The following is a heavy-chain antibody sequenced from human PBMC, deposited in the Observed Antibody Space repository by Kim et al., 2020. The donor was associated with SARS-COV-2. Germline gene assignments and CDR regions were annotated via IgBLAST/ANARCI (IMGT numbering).Heavy chain of an antibody. CDR3: ARGNTMIRGVIIILPYYYYYMAV. Sequence: ASVKVSCKASGYTFTSYDINWVRQATGQGLEWMGWMNPNSGNTGYAQKFQGRVTMTRNTSISTAYMELSSLRSEDTAVYYCARGNTMIRGVIIILPYYYYYMAVWGKGTTDTVSS. CDR2: MNPNSGNT. J-gene: IGHJ6*03. D-gene: IGHD3-10*01. CDR1: GYTFTSYD. V-gene: IGHV1-8*01.